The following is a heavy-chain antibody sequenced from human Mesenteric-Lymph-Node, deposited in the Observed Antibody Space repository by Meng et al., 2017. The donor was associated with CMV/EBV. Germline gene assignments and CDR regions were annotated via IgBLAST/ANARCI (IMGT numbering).Heavy chain of an antibody. Sequence: GGSLRLSCAASGFTFSSYSMNWVPQAPGKGLEWVSSISSSSSYIYYADSVKGRFTISRDNAKNSLYLQMNSLRAEDTAVYYCASGYCSSTSCYLSYYGMDVWGQGTTVTVSS. CDR1: GFTFSSYS. V-gene: IGHV3-21*01. D-gene: IGHD2-2*03. CDR3: ASGYCSSTSCYLSYYGMDV. J-gene: IGHJ6*02. CDR2: ISSSSSYI.